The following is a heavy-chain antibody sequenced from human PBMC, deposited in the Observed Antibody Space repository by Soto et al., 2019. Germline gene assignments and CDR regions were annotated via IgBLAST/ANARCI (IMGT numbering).Heavy chain of an antibody. D-gene: IGHD2-15*01. V-gene: IGHV3-23*04. CDR1: GFSFSNYA. Sequence: EVQLVESGGGLVQPGGSLRVSCAASGFSFSNYAMSWVRQAPGKGLEWVSGIRGSGTETHYADSVKGRFTISRDNAKYTVYLELHSLHVGVTAVYYCARSEGGESVVGFDNWGQGTLVTVSS. CDR3: ARSEGGESVVGFDN. J-gene: IGHJ5*02. CDR2: IRGSGTET.